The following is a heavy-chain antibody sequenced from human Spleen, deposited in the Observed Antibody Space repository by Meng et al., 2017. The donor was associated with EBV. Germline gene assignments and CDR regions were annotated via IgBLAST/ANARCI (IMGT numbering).Heavy chain of an antibody. CDR1: GFTFSNYY. CDR2: IDSDGSNT. CDR3: ARGYDSSGYYHPFDY. D-gene: IGHD3-22*01. V-gene: IGHV3-74*01. J-gene: IGHJ4*02. Sequence: VQLVESGGGLVQAGGSLILSCEASGFTFSNYYIHWVRQAPGKGLVWVSRIDSDGSNTNYADSVKGRFTISRDNAKNTLYLQMNSLRAEDTAVYYCARGYDSSGYYHPFDYWGQGTLVTVSS.